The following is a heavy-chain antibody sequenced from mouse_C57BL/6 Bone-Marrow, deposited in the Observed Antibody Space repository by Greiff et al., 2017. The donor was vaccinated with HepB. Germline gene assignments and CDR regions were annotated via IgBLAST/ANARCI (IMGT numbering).Heavy chain of an antibody. CDR3: AIGITDYGSSYYFDY. Sequence: VQLQQPGAELVKPGASVKVSCKASGYTFTSYWMHWVKQSPGQGLEWIGRIHPADSDTNYNQKFKGKATLTVDKSSSTTYMQLSSLTSEDSAVYYCAIGITDYGSSYYFDYWGQCTTLTVSS. CDR1: GYTFTSYW. J-gene: IGHJ2*01. D-gene: IGHD1-1*01. CDR2: IHPADSDT. V-gene: IGHV1-74*01.